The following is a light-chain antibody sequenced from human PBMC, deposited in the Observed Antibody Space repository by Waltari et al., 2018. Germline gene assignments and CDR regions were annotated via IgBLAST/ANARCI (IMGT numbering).Light chain of an antibody. V-gene: IGKV3-11*01. CDR1: QSISTY. Sequence: EIVLTQSPATLSLSPGERATLSCRASQSISTYLAWYQQKPGQAPRLRIYDALNRATDIPARFSGSGSGTDFTLTISSLDPEDFAVYYCQHRSSWLLTFGGGTKVEIK. J-gene: IGKJ4*01. CDR3: QHRSSWLLT. CDR2: DAL.